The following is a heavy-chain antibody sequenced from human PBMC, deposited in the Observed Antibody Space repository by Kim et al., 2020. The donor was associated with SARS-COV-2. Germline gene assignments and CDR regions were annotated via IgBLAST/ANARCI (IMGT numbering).Heavy chain of an antibody. CDR1: GGSFSGYY. D-gene: IGHD5-12*01. CDR3: ARGGGDGYNLDFDY. CDR2: INHSGST. J-gene: IGHJ4*02. V-gene: IGHV4-34*01. Sequence: SETLSLTCAVYGGSFSGYYWSWIRQPPGKGLEWIGEINHSGSTNYNPSLKSRVTISVDTSKNQFSLKLSSVTAADTAVYYCARGGGDGYNLDFDYWGQG.